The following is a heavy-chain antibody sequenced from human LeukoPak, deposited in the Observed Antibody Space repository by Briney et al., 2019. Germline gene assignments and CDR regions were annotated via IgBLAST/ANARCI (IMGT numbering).Heavy chain of an antibody. V-gene: IGHV3-23*01. CDR3: ARDLRRGVVYCGGDCYRSNWFDP. J-gene: IGHJ5*02. CDR1: GFTFSSYA. CDR2: ISGSGGST. Sequence: AGGSLRLSCAASGFTFSSYAMSWVRQAPGKGLEWVSAISGSGGSTYYADSVKGRFTISRDNSKNTLYLQMNSLRAEDTAVYYCARDLRRGVVYCGGDCYRSNWFDPWGQGTLVTVSS. D-gene: IGHD2-21*02.